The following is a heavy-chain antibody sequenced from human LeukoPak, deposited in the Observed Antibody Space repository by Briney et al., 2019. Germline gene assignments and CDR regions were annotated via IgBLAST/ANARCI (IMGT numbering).Heavy chain of an antibody. CDR1: GFTFSSYS. D-gene: IGHD3-10*01. CDR2: ISSSSSYI. CDR3: AKFYGSGSFLALDAFDI. Sequence: PGVSLRLSCAASGFTFSSYSMNWVRQAPGKGLEWVSSISSSSSYIYYADSVKGRFTISRDNAKNSLYLQMNSLRAEDTAVYYCAKFYGSGSFLALDAFDIWGQGTMVTVSS. J-gene: IGHJ3*02. V-gene: IGHV3-21*01.